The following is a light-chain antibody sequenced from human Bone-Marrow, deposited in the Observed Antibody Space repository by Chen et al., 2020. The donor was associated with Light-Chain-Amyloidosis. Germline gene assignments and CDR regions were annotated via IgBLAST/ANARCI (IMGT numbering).Light chain of an antibody. V-gene: IGLV2-8*01. CDR3: SSYAGSNNLRV. J-gene: IGLJ2*01. CDR1: SSDVGGYNY. Sequence: QSALPQPPSASGSPGQPVTTSCTGTSSDVGGYNYVSWYQQHPGKAPKLMFYEVSKRPSGVPDRFSGSKSGNTASLTVSGLQAEDEADYYCSSYAGSNNLRVFGGGTKLTVL. CDR2: EVS.